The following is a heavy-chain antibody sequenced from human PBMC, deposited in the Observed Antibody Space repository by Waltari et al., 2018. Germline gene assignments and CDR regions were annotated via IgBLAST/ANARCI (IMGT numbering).Heavy chain of an antibody. CDR3: ARGRGSSTGYAFDI. J-gene: IGHJ3*02. Sequence: EIQLVESGGDLVQPGGSLRLSCVTSGFPFHNFWMAWVRQATGKGLEWVSAIGTAGDTYYPGSVKGRFTISRENAKNSLYLQMNSLRAGDTAVYYCARGRGSSTGYAFDIWGQGTMVTVSS. CDR2: IGTAGDT. V-gene: IGHV3-13*01. CDR1: GFPFHNFW. D-gene: IGHD2-2*01.